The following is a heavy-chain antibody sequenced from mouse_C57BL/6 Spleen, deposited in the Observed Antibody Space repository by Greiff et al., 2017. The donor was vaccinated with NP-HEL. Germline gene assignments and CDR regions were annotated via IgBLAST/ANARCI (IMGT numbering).Heavy chain of an antibody. Sequence: EVQLQQSGAELVRPGASVKLSCTASGFNIKDDYMHWVKQRPEQGLEWIGWIDPENGDTEYASKFQGKATITADTSSNTAYLQLSSLTSEDTAVDYCLKGYFDYWGQGTTLTVSS. J-gene: IGHJ2*01. V-gene: IGHV14-4*01. CDR1: GFNIKDDY. CDR3: LKGYFDY. CDR2: IDPENGDT.